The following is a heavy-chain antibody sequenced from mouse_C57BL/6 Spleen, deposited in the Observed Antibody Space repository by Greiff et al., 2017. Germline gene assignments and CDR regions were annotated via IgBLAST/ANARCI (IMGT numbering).Heavy chain of an antibody. CDR3: ARRGVVASYYAMDY. Sequence: QVQLKESGPGLVAPSQSLSITCTVSGFSLTSYGVDWVRQSPGKGLEWLGVIWGVGSTNYNSALKSRLSISKDNSKSQVFLKMNSLQTDDTAMYYCARRGVVASYYAMDYWGQGTSVTVSS. D-gene: IGHD1-1*01. V-gene: IGHV2-6*01. J-gene: IGHJ4*01. CDR1: GFSLTSYG. CDR2: IWGVGST.